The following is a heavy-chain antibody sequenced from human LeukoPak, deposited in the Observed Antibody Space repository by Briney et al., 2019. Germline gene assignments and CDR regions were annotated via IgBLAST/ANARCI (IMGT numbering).Heavy chain of an antibody. D-gene: IGHD4-17*01. Sequence: SETLSLTCAVYGGSFSGYYWSWIRQPPGKGLEWIGEINHSGSTNYNPSLKSRVTILVDTSKNQFSLKLSSVTAADTAVYYCARRYDYGDYPDAFDIWGQGTMVTVSS. CDR3: ARRYDYGDYPDAFDI. J-gene: IGHJ3*02. CDR1: GGSFSGYY. CDR2: INHSGST. V-gene: IGHV4-34*01.